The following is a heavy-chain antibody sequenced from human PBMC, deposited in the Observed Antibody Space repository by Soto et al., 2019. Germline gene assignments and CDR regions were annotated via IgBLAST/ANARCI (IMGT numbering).Heavy chain of an antibody. CDR3: ARSPYYDSSGALFF. Sequence: QVQLQESGPGLVKPSQTLSLTCTVSGGSISSGGYYWSWIRQHPGKGLEWIGYIYYSGSTYYNPSLKSRVTLSVDTSKNLFSLKLSSVTAADTAVYYCARSPYYDSSGALFFWGQGTLVTVSS. J-gene: IGHJ4*02. V-gene: IGHV4-31*03. D-gene: IGHD3-22*01. CDR1: GGSISSGGYY. CDR2: IYYSGST.